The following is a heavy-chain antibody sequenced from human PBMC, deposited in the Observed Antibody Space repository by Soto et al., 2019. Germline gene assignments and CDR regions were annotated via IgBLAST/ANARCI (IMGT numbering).Heavy chain of an antibody. CDR3: ASRPDYYGSGRVDY. D-gene: IGHD3-10*01. Sequence: QLQLQESGPGLVKPSETLSLTCTVSGGSISSSSYYWGWIRQPPGKGLEWIGSIYYSGSTYYNPSLTSRGTISLYTSKHQFSLKLSSVTAADTAVYYCASRPDYYGSGRVDYWGQVTLVTVSS. CDR2: IYYSGST. J-gene: IGHJ4*02. CDR1: GGSISSSSYY. V-gene: IGHV4-39*01.